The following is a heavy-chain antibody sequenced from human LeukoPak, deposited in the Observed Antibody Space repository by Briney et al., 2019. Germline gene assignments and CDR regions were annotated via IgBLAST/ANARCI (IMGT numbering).Heavy chain of an antibody. D-gene: IGHD1-26*01. J-gene: IGHJ4*02. CDR1: GFTFSSYA. CDR3: ARELEWELFYDY. CDR2: ISYDGSNK. V-gene: IGHV3-30*01. Sequence: PGGSLRLSCAASGFTFSSYAMHWVRQAPGKGLEWVAVISYDGSNKYYADSVKGRFTISRDNSKNTLYLQMNSLRAEDTAVYYCARELEWELFYDYWGQGTLVTVSS.